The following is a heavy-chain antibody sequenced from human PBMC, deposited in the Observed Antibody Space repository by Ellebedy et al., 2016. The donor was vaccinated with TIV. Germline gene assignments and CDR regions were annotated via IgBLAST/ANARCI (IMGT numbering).Heavy chain of an antibody. Sequence: PGGSLRLSCAASGFSFSTYSMNCVRQAPGKGLEWGSSISSHSYYLYYADSVKGRFTSSRDNAKNSLYLQMNSLGAEDTAVYYCASDGYSVSGGIYDYYYGMDVWGQGTTVTVSS. CDR2: ISSHSYYL. D-gene: IGHD5-24*01. J-gene: IGHJ6*02. CDR1: GFSFSTYS. CDR3: ASDGYSVSGGIYDYYYGMDV. V-gene: IGHV3-21*01.